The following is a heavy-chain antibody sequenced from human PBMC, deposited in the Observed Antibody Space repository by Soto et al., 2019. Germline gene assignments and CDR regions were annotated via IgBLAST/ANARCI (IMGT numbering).Heavy chain of an antibody. V-gene: IGHV4-59*08. Sequence: PSETLSLTCTVSGGSISSYYWSWIRHPPGKGLEWIGYIYYSGSTNYNPSLKSRVTISVDTSKNQFSLKLSSVTAADTAVYYCARTGYFAWLAKDYFDYWGQGTLVTVS. CDR1: GGSISSYY. J-gene: IGHJ4*02. D-gene: IGHD3-9*01. CDR2: IYYSGST. CDR3: ARTGYFAWLAKDYFDY.